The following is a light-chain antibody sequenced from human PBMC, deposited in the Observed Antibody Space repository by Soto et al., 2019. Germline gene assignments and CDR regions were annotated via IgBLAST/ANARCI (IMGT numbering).Light chain of an antibody. CDR1: QSVSST. CDR2: GAS. CDR3: QQYNKWPPAT. Sequence: EIVMTQSPATLSVSPGDRATLSCRASQSVSSTLAWYQKRHGQAPSLLIYGASTRATGIPARFSGSGSGTEFTLTISSLQSEDFAVYYCQQYNKWPPATFGQGTKVDI. V-gene: IGKV3-15*01. J-gene: IGKJ1*01.